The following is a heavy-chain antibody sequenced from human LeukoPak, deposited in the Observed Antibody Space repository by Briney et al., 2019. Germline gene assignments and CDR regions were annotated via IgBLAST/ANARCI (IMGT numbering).Heavy chain of an antibody. D-gene: IGHD2-15*01. J-gene: IGHJ5*02. V-gene: IGHV1-46*01. Sequence: ASVKVSCKASGYTFTSYYMHWVRQAPGQGLEWMGIINPSGGSTSYAQKFQGRVTMTRDTSTSTVYMELSSLRSEDTAVYYCARAGYCSGGSCYSGNWFDPWGQGTPVTVSS. CDR2: INPSGGST. CDR3: ARAGYCSGGSCYSGNWFDP. CDR1: GYTFTSYY.